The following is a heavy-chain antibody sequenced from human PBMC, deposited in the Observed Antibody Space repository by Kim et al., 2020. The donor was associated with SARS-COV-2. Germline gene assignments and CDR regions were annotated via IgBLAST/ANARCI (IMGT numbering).Heavy chain of an antibody. CDR2: ISGTGTIT. CDR1: GFTLSLYS. V-gene: IGHV3-48*04. D-gene: IGHD2-15*01. J-gene: IGHJ3*02. CDR3: VRENYWAVDI. Sequence: GGSLRLSCATSGFTLSLYSMHWVRQSPGKGLEWVSHISGTGTITKHADSVGGRFTISRDNAKNSLFLQMNGLRAEDTAVYYCVRENYWAVDIWGQGTMVTVSS.